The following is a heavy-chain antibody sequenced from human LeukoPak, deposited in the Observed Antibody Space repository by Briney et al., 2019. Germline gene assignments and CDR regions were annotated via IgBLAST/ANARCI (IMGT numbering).Heavy chain of an antibody. D-gene: IGHD5-24*01. Sequence: PSETLSLTCSVSGGSISSSSYYWGWIRQPPGKGLEWIGSISYSGRTYYNPSLKSRVTISIDTSKHQFSLKLTSVTAADTAVYYCANFDGYSKFDYWGQGTLVTVSS. CDR2: ISYSGRT. V-gene: IGHV4-39*07. CDR3: ANFDGYSKFDY. J-gene: IGHJ4*02. CDR1: GGSISSSSYY.